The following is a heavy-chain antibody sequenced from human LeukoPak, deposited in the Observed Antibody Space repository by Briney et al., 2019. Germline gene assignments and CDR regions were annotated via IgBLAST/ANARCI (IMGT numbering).Heavy chain of an antibody. V-gene: IGHV3-23*01. CDR2: ISGSGGST. Sequence: EGSLRLSCAASGFTFSSYAMSWVRQAPGKGLEWVSAISGSGGSTYYADSVKGRFTISRDNSKNTLYLQMNSLRAEDTAVYYCAKEDGYDFWSGYNDAFDIWGQGTMVTVSS. D-gene: IGHD3-3*01. CDR3: AKEDGYDFWSGYNDAFDI. J-gene: IGHJ3*02. CDR1: GFTFSSYA.